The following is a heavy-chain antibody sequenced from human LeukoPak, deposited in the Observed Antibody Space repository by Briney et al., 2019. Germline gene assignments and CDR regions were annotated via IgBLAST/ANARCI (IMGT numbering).Heavy chain of an antibody. V-gene: IGHV4-59*01. J-gene: IGHJ6*02. CDR3: AGRTRYYYYYGMDV. D-gene: IGHD1-14*01. CDR1: GGSISSYY. CDR2: IYYSGST. Sequence: ASETLSLTCTVSGGSISSYYWSWIRQPPGKGLEWIGYIYYSGSTNYNPSLKSRVTISVDTSKNQFSLKLSSVTAADTAVYYCAGRTRYYYYYGMDVWGQGTTVTVSS.